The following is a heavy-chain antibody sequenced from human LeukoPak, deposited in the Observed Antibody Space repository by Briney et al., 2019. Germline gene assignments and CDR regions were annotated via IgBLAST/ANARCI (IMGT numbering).Heavy chain of an antibody. D-gene: IGHD6-19*01. V-gene: IGHV4-61*02. CDR3: ARYPKSYSNGWIAFDI. CDR1: GGSISSGGYS. Sequence: SQTLSLTCTVSGGSISSGGYSWNWIRQPAGKGLEWIGRIYTSGNTYYNPSLRSRVTMSVDTSNNQFSLKLSSVTAADTAAYYCARYPKSYSNGWIAFDIWGQGTMVTVSS. CDR2: IYTSGNT. J-gene: IGHJ3*02.